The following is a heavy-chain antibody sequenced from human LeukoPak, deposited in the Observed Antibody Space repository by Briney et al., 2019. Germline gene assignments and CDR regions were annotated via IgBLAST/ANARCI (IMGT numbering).Heavy chain of an antibody. D-gene: IGHD5-18*01. V-gene: IGHV6-1*01. CDR2: TYYRSKWYN. CDR1: VDSLSSNSAT. CDR3: ARALDTAIVL. Sequence: SQTLSLTCAISVDSLSSNSATWNWIRQSTSRGLEWLGRTYYRSKWYNDYSKSVERRITINPDTSKNQLSLQLNSVTPEDTAVYYSARALDTAIVLWGQGTLVTVSS. J-gene: IGHJ4*02.